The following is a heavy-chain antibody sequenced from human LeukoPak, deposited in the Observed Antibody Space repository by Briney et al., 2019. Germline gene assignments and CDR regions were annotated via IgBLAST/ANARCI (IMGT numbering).Heavy chain of an antibody. CDR3: AKVAVAGTRSYFDY. CDR2: ISSSGSTI. Sequence: PGGSLRLSCAASGFTFSDYYMSWIRQAPGKGLEWVSYISSSGSTIYYADSVKGRFTISRDNSKNTLYLQMNSLRAEDTAVYYCAKVAVAGTRSYFDYWGQGTLVTVSS. CDR1: GFTFSDYY. J-gene: IGHJ4*02. D-gene: IGHD6-19*01. V-gene: IGHV3-11*01.